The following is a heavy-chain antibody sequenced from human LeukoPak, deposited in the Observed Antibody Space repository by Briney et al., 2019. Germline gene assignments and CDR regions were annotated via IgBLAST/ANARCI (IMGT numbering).Heavy chain of an antibody. V-gene: IGHV4-30-4*08. CDR2: IYHSGST. CDR1: GGSISSGDYY. J-gene: IGHJ4*02. Sequence: SETLSLTCTVSGGSISSGDYYWSWIRQPPGKGLEWIGYIYHSGSTYYNPSLKSRVTISVDTSKNQFSLKLSSVTAADTAVYYCARVTSSSWDPFFDYWGQGTLVTVSS. CDR3: ARVTSSSWDPFFDY. D-gene: IGHD6-13*01.